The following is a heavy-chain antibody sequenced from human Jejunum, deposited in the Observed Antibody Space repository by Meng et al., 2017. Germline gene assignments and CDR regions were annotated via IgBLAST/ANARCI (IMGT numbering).Heavy chain of an antibody. D-gene: IGHD2/OR15-2a*01. V-gene: IGHV3-48*03. Sequence: GGSLRLSCAASGFTFSSYEMNWVRQAPGKGLEWVSYISNGGSKIYYTDSVKGRFTISRDDAKNSLYLQMNSLRAEDTAVYYCARVSLHDFPDCWGQGTLVTVSS. J-gene: IGHJ4*02. CDR3: ARVSLHDFPDC. CDR2: ISNGGSKI. CDR1: GFTFSSYE.